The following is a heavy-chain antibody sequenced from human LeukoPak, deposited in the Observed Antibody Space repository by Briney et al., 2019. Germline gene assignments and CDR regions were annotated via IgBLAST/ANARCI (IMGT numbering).Heavy chain of an antibody. CDR1: GFTFSSYE. V-gene: IGHV3-48*03. CDR3: ARARLTDYVWGRRTFDI. J-gene: IGHJ3*02. CDR2: ISSSGSTI. D-gene: IGHD3-16*01. Sequence: GGSLRLSCAVSGFTFSSYEMDWVRQAPGKGLEWVSYISSSGSTIYYADSVKGRFTISRDNAKKSLYLQMNSLRAEDTAVYYCARARLTDYVWGRRTFDIWGQGTMVTISS.